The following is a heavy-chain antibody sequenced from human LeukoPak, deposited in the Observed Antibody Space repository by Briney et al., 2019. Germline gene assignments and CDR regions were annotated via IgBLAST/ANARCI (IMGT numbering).Heavy chain of an antibody. CDR1: GGSFSGYY. CDR3: ARVGSSGWYGWRQTNWFDP. V-gene: IGHV4-34*01. J-gene: IGHJ5*02. Sequence: SETLSFTCAVYGGSFSGYYWSWIRQPPGKGLEWIGEINHSGSTNYNPSLKSRVTISVDTSKNQFSLKLSSVTAADTAVYYCARVGSSGWYGWRQTNWFDPWGQGTLVTVSS. D-gene: IGHD6-19*01. CDR2: INHSGST.